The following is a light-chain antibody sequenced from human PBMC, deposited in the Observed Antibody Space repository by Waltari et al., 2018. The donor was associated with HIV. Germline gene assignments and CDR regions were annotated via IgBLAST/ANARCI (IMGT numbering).Light chain of an antibody. J-gene: IGLJ2*01. V-gene: IGLV1-40*01. CDR3: QSYDSILIASV. CDR1: DSIIGTHDD. CDR2: NTN. Sequence: QSVLTQPPSVSGAAGQRVTLSCTGSDSIIGTHDDHWYQQPPGTAPQLLIDNTNKRPSVIPVRFSASKSGTSASLAIIGLQPENETDYYCQSYDSILIASVFGGSTKLTVL.